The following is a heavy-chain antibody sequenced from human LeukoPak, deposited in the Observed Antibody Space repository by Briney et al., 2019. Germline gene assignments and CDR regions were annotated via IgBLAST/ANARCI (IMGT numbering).Heavy chain of an antibody. V-gene: IGHV3-30*18. CDR3: AKSGVESSTSGYDYYYYYGMDV. D-gene: IGHD2-2*01. Sequence: GGSLRLSCAASGFTFSSYGMHWVRQAPGKGLEWVAVISYDGSNKYYADSVKGRFTISRDNSKNTLYLQMNSLRAEDTAVYYCAKSGVESSTSGYDYYYYYGMDVWGQGTTVTVSS. CDR1: GFTFSSYG. J-gene: IGHJ6*02. CDR2: ISYDGSNK.